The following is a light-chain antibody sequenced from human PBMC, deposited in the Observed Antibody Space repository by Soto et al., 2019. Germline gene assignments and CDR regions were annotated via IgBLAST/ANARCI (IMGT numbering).Light chain of an antibody. CDR2: EGG. J-gene: IGLJ3*02. Sequence: QSVLTQPASVSGSPGQSITLSCTGTSSDVGGYNLVSWYQQHPGKAPKLMIYEGGKRPSGVSNRFSGSQSGNTASLTISGLQAEDEADYHCCSYAGRNTWVFGGGTKVTVL. V-gene: IGLV2-23*01. CDR3: CSYAGRNTWV. CDR1: SSDVGGYNL.